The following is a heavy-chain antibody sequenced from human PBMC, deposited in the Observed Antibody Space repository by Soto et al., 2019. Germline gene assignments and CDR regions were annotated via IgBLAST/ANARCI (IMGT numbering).Heavy chain of an antibody. D-gene: IGHD6-13*01. CDR3: ARTYSSSWSPFDY. V-gene: IGHV4-34*01. Sequence: PSETLSLTCAVYGGSFSGYYRSWIRQPPGKGLEWIGEINHSGSTNYNPSLKSRVTISVDTSKNQFSLKLSSVTAADTAVYYCARTYSSSWSPFDYWGQGTLVTVSS. CDR2: INHSGST. J-gene: IGHJ4*02. CDR1: GGSFSGYY.